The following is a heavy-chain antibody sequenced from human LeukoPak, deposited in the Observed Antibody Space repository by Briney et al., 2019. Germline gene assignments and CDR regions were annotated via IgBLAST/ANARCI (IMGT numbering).Heavy chain of an antibody. CDR2: IDWDDDK. J-gene: IGHJ4*02. CDR1: GFSLSTTKMC. CDR3: ARMLAGPDYFDH. Sequence: SGPTLVNPTQTLTRTCTFSGFSLSTTKMCVNWLRQPPGKALEWLGRIDWDDDKYYSASLKTRLSISKDTFKNQVVLIMTNMDPVDTATYYCARMLAGPDYFDHWGQGTLVTVSS. D-gene: IGHD6-13*01. V-gene: IGHV2-70*11.